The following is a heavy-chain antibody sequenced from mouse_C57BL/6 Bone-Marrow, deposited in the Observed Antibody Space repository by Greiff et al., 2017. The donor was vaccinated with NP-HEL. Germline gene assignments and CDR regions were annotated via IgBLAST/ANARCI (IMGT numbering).Heavy chain of an antibody. J-gene: IGHJ1*03. CDR2: IYPGSGST. CDR1: GYTLTSYW. CDR3: ARCPLLCPWYFDV. D-gene: IGHD1-1*02. Sequence: VQLQQPGAELVKPGASVKMSCKASGYTLTSYWITWVKQRPGQGLEWIGEIYPGSGSTNYNEKFKSKATLTVDTSSSTAYMQLSSLTSEDPAVYYCARCPLLCPWYFDVWGTGTTVTVSS. V-gene: IGHV1-55*01.